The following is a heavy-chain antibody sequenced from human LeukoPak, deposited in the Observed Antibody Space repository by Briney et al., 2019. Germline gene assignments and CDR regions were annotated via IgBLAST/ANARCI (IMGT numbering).Heavy chain of an antibody. Sequence: GGSLRLSCVGSGFTFRSHAMSWVRQAPEKGLEFVSGIYENGGTTYYADSVKGRFTVSRDNSKNTLYLQMNSLRVEDTAVYYCARGLAVANDYWGQGTLVTVSS. D-gene: IGHD6-19*01. V-gene: IGHV3-23*01. CDR3: ARGLAVANDY. CDR1: GFTFRSHA. J-gene: IGHJ4*02. CDR2: IYENGGTT.